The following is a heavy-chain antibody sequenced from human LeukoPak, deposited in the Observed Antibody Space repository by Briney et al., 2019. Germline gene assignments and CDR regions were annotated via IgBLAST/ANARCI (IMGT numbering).Heavy chain of an antibody. V-gene: IGHV3-23*01. CDR3: AKGRGNNGYTYGYFFDY. J-gene: IGHJ4*02. D-gene: IGHD5-18*01. CDR2: ISGSGGST. Sequence: GGSLRLSCAASGFTFSSYAMSWVRQAPGKGLEWVSTISGSGGSTYYADSVKGRFTISRDNSKNTLYLQMNSLRAEDTAVYYCAKGRGNNGYTYGYFFDYWGQGTLVTVSS. CDR1: GFTFSSYA.